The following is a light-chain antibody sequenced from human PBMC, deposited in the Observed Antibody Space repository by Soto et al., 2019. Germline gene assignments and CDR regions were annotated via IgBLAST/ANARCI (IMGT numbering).Light chain of an antibody. CDR2: AAS. Sequence: VIWMTQSPSLLSASTGDRVTISCRKSQGISSYLAWYQQKPGKAPELLLSAASTLQSGVPSRCSGSGSGTDFTLTISCLQSEDFATYSCEQYYSLPCTFGPGTKVDIK. CDR3: EQYYSLPCT. V-gene: IGKV1D-8*01. J-gene: IGKJ3*01. CDR1: QGISSY.